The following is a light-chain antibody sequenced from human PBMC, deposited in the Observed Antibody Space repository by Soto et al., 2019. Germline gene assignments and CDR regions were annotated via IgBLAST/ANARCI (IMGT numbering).Light chain of an antibody. CDR3: QKHNSAPL. CDR2: GAV. V-gene: IGKV1-27*01. J-gene: IGKJ4*01. CDR1: QDISNY. Sequence: DIQMTQSPSSLSASVGNRVIITCRASQDISNYLAWYQQKPGKVPKLLIYGAVTLQSGVPSRFNGSGSGTDFTLTISSLQPEDVATYYCQKHNSAPLFGGGTKVEIK.